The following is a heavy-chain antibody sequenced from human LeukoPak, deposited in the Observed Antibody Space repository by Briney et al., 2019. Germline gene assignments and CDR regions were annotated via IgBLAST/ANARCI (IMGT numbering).Heavy chain of an antibody. CDR2: INHSGST. CDR3: ARSFSHYAWGSSSNWFDP. D-gene: IGHD3-16*01. CDR1: GGSFSGYY. Sequence: SETLSLTCAVYGGSFSGYYWSWIRQPPGKGLEWIGEINHSGSTNYNPSLKSRVTISVDTSKNQFSLKLSSVTAADTAVYYCARSFSHYAWGSSSNWFDPWGRGTLVTVSS. V-gene: IGHV4-34*01. J-gene: IGHJ5*02.